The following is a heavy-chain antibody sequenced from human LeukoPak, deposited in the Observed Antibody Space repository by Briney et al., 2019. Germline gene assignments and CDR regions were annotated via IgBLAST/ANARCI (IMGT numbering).Heavy chain of an antibody. Sequence: PGGSLRLSCAASGFTFNSYNMRWVRQAPGEGLEWVSSISSSGSYIYYADSVKGRFTISRDNAKNSLYLQMNNLRVEDTAVYYCARSVRSGENWFDPWGQGTLVTVSS. CDR2: ISSSGSYI. D-gene: IGHD3-10*01. CDR3: ARSVRSGENWFDP. V-gene: IGHV3-21*01. CDR1: GFTFNSYN. J-gene: IGHJ5*02.